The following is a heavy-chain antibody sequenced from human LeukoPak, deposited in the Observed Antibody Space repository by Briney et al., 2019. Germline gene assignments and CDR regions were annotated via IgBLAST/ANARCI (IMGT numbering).Heavy chain of an antibody. J-gene: IGHJ4*02. CDR2: LYRGGST. D-gene: IGHD3-22*01. V-gene: IGHV3-53*01. Sequence: PGGSLRLSCEASGFSVGDNYMTWVRQAPGKGLEWVSVLYRGGSTIYADSVRGRFTISRDRGNNTLYLQMNDLRAEDTAVYYCVRDYFTDTDGYYEHYLDIWGQGTLVTVSS. CDR1: GFSVGDNY. CDR3: VRDYFTDTDGYYEHYLDI.